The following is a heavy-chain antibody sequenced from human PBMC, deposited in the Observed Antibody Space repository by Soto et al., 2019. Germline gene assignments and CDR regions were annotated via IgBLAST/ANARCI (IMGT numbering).Heavy chain of an antibody. CDR2: IYYSGST. J-gene: IGHJ4*02. Sequence: QLQLQESGPGLVKPSETLSLTCTVSGGSISSSSYYWGWIRQPPGKGLEWIGSIYYSGSTYYNPSLKSRVTISVDTSKNQFSLKLSSVTAADTAVYYCASSVHIVATIIYWGQGTLVTVSS. CDR3: ASSVHIVATIIY. D-gene: IGHD5-12*01. V-gene: IGHV4-39*01. CDR1: GGSISSSSYY.